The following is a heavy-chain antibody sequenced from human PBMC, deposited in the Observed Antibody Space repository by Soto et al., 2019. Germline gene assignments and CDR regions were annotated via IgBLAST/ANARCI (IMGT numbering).Heavy chain of an antibody. CDR3: ARSWHPSQYCSGGSCHPFDY. V-gene: IGHV1-3*01. J-gene: IGHJ4*02. Sequence: GASVKVSCKASGYTFTSYAMHWVRQAPGQRLEWMGWINAGNGNTKYSQKFQGRVTITRDTSASTAYMELSSLRSEDTAVYYCARSWHPSQYCSGGSCHPFDYWGQGTLVTVSS. D-gene: IGHD2-15*01. CDR2: INAGNGNT. CDR1: GYTFTSYA.